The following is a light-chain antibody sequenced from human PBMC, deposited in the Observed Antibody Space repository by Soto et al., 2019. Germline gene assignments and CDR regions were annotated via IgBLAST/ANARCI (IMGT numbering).Light chain of an antibody. CDR2: DVS. CDR1: SSDVGGYDY. J-gene: IGLJ2*01. Sequence: QSALTQPASVSGSPGQSITISCTGTSSDVGGYDYVSWYQQHPGKVPKLMIYDVSSRPSGVSNRFSGSKSGNTASLTISGLHAEDEADYYCSSYASISTLVFGGGTKLTVL. CDR3: SSYASISTLV. V-gene: IGLV2-14*01.